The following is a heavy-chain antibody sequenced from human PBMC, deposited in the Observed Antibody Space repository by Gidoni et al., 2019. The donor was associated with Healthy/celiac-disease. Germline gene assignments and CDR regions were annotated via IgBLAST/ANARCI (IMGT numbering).Heavy chain of an antibody. J-gene: IGHJ4*02. D-gene: IGHD3-16*01. CDR2: ISGSGGST. Sequence: EVQLFESGGGLVQPGGSLRLSCAASGFTFSSYAMSWVRQAPGKGLEWVSAISGSGGSTNHEDSVKGRFTISRDNSKNTLYLQMNNLRVEDTAIYYCATPSLGYWGQGTLVTVSS. V-gene: IGHV3-23*01. CDR3: ATPSLGY. CDR1: GFTFSSYA.